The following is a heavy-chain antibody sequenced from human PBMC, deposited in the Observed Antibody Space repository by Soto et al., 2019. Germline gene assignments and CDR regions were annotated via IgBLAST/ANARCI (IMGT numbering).Heavy chain of an antibody. V-gene: IGHV1-18*01. CDR3: AREDDYDFWIGPLDY. D-gene: IGHD3-3*01. Sequence: GASVKVSCKASGYTFTSYGISWVRQAPGQGLEWMGWISAYNGNTNYAQKLQGRVTMTTDTSTSTAYMELRSLRSDDTAVYYCAREDDYDFWIGPLDYWGQGTLVTVSS. J-gene: IGHJ4*02. CDR1: GYTFTSYG. CDR2: ISAYNGNT.